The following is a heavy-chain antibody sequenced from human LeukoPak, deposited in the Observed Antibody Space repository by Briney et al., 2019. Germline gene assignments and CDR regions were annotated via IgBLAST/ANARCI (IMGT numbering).Heavy chain of an antibody. V-gene: IGHV1-24*01. J-gene: IGHJ4*02. CDR3: ARTMITFGGVIALFDY. CDR2: FDPEDGET. Sequence: ASVKVSCKVSGYTLTELSMHWVRQAPGKGLEWMGGFDPEDGETIYAQKFQGRVTMTEDTSTDTAYMELSSLRSDDTAYYYCARTMITFGGVIALFDYWGQGNLVTVSS. D-gene: IGHD3-16*02. CDR1: GYTLTELS.